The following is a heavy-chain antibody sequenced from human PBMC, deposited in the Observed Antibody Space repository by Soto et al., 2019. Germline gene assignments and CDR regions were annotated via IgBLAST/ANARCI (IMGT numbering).Heavy chain of an antibody. CDR3: ASRAETIFGVESHYGMDV. CDR1: GYTFTSYA. CDR2: INAGNGNT. D-gene: IGHD3-3*01. J-gene: IGHJ6*02. V-gene: IGHV1-3*01. Sequence: ASVKASCKASGYTFTSYAMHWVRQAPGQRLEWMGWINAGNGNTKYSQKLQGRVTMTTDTSTSTAYMELRSLRSDDTAVYYCASRAETIFGVESHYGMDVWGQGTTVTVSS.